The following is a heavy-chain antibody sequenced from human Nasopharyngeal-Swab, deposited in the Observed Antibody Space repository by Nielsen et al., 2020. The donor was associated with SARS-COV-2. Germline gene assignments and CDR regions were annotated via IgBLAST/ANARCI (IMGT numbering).Heavy chain of an antibody. CDR3: AKDSVIFDYSRHWYFDL. CDR1: GFTFSSYG. Sequence: SLKISCAASGFTFSSYGMHWVRQAPGKGLEWVAVISYDGSNKYYADSVKGRFTISRDNSKNTLYLQMNSLRAEDTAVYYCAKDSVIFDYSRHWYFDLWGRGTLVTVSS. CDR2: ISYDGSNK. V-gene: IGHV3-30*18. D-gene: IGHD3/OR15-3a*01. J-gene: IGHJ2*01.